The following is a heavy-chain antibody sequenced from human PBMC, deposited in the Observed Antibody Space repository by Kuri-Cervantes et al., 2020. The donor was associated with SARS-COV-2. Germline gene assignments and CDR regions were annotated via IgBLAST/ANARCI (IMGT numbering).Heavy chain of an antibody. CDR2: ISYDGST. V-gene: IGHV3-30-3*01. CDR1: GFTFSSYA. Sequence: GESLKISCAASGFTFSSYAMHWVRQAPGKGLEWVAVISYDGSTYYADSVRGRFTISRDNSKNTLYLQMNSLRAEDTAIYYCAKDWEGNWGWDAFDIWGQGTMVTVSS. CDR3: AKDWEGNWGWDAFDI. J-gene: IGHJ3*02. D-gene: IGHD7-27*01.